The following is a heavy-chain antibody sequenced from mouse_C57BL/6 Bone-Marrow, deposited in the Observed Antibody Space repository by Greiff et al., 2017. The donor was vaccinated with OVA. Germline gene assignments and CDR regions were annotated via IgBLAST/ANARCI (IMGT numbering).Heavy chain of an antibody. D-gene: IGHD1-1*01. CDR1: GYTFTDYE. Sequence: QVQLQQSGAELVRPGASVTLSCKASGYTFTDYEMHWVKQTPVHGLEWIGAIDPETGGTAYNQKFKGKAILTADKSSSTAYMELRSLTSEDSAVYYCTRGITTVVAHWYFDVWGTGTTVTVSS. V-gene: IGHV1-15*01. CDR2: IDPETGGT. J-gene: IGHJ1*03. CDR3: TRGITTVVAHWYFDV.